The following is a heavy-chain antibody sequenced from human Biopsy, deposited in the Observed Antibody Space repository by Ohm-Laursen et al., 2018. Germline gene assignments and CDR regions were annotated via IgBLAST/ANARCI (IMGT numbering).Heavy chain of an antibody. CDR2: IIGIFRTA. CDR1: GGTFSSSA. J-gene: IGHJ5*02. D-gene: IGHD1/OR15-1a*01. Sequence: SVKVSCKASGGTFSSSAITWVRQAPGQGLEWMGGIIGIFRTAHYAQKFQGRVTITADEFMSTAYMELSSLRSEDTAVYYCARGGGYNWNNGWFNPWGQGTLVTVSS. CDR3: ARGGGYNWNNGWFNP. V-gene: IGHV1-69*13.